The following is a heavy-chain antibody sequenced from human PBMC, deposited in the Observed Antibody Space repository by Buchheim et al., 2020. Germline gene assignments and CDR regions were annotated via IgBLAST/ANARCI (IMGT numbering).Heavy chain of an antibody. Sequence: EVFLVESGGGLVQPGGSLRLSCAASGFTFSGYEMNWVRQAPGKGLECIAYISASGGSTYYVDSVRGRFTISRDNAKNSLYLQMNRLRVEDTAVYYCATDPHYPSGSYWGRGTL. CDR3: ATDPHYPSGSY. D-gene: IGHD3-10*01. J-gene: IGHJ1*01. V-gene: IGHV3-48*03. CDR1: GFTFSGYE. CDR2: ISASGGST.